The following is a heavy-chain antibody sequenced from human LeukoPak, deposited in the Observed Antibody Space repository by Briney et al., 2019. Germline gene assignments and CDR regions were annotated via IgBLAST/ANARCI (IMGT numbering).Heavy chain of an antibody. D-gene: IGHD4-17*01. CDR1: GFTFNNYG. V-gene: IGHV3-30*02. J-gene: IGHJ4*02. Sequence: GALRLSCAASGFTFNNYGMHWVRQAPGKGLEWVAFIRYDGSNKYYAESVKGRFTISRDDSKNTLYLQMKSLRAEDTAVYYCAKPMTTVIPFDYWGQGTLVTVSS. CDR2: IRYDGSNK. CDR3: AKPMTTVIPFDY.